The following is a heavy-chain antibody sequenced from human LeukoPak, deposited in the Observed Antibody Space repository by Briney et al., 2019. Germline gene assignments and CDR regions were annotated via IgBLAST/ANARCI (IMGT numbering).Heavy chain of an antibody. D-gene: IGHD2-15*01. CDR3: ASKAATGPDY. CDR2: IYSGGST. CDR1: GFTFSSYS. V-gene: IGHV3-53*01. J-gene: IGHJ4*02. Sequence: GGSLRLSCAASGFTFSSYSMNWVRQAPGKGLEWVSVIYSGGSTYYADSVKGRFTISRDNSKNTLYLQMNSLRAEDTAVYYCASKAATGPDYWGQGTLVTVSS.